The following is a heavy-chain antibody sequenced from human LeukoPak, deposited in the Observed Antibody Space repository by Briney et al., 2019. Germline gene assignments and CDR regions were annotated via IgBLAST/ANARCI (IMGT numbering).Heavy chain of an antibody. D-gene: IGHD6-19*01. CDR3: ARGVRRGRQWLVLSVFDY. V-gene: IGHV4-34*01. J-gene: IGHJ4*02. CDR1: GGSFSGYY. CDR2: INHSGST. Sequence: EPSETLSLTCAVYGGSFSGYYWSWIRQPPGKGLEWIGEINHSGSTNYNPSPKSRVTISVDTSKNQFSLKLSSVTAADTAVYYCARGVRRGRQWLVLSVFDYWGQGTLVTVSS.